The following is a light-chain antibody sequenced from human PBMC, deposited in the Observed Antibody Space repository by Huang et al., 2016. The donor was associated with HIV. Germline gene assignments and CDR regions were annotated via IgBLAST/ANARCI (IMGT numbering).Light chain of an antibody. J-gene: IGKJ1*01. CDR2: AVS. CDR3: QQYWSTPPAT. Sequence: DIQMTQSPSSLPASVGDRVTIPCRASQGISNSLAWYQQKPGKAPKLLLYAVSKLESGVPSRFSGSASGTDYTLTISSLQPEDFATYYCQQYWSTPPATFGQGTKVEIK. V-gene: IGKV1-NL1*01. CDR1: QGISNS.